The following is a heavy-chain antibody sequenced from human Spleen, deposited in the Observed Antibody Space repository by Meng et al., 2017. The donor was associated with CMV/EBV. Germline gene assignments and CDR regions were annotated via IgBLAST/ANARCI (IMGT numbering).Heavy chain of an antibody. CDR1: GYRFSSHW. D-gene: IGHD2-2*01. Sequence: GGSLRLSCKGSGYRFSSHWSAWVRQMPGKGLEWMGIIYPGDSDTRYSPSIQGHVTIPADKSISSAYLQWNSLKASDTAMYYCARPQGPAAIQDYWGQGTQVTVSS. V-gene: IGHV5-51*01. J-gene: IGHJ4*02. CDR3: ARPQGPAAIQDY. CDR2: IYPGDSDT.